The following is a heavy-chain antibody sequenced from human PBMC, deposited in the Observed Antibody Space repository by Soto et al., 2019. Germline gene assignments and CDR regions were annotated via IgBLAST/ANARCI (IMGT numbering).Heavy chain of an antibody. D-gene: IGHD3-22*01. V-gene: IGHV3-23*01. CDR2: ISGSGSTI. Sequence: PGGSLRLSCAASGFTFSSYAVSWVRQAPGKGPEWISPISGSGSTIYYADSVKSRFTISRDNSKNTLYLQMSSLRAEDTAVYYCAKVFYYYDSSGYYYFDYWSQGTLVTVSS. CDR3: AKVFYYYDSSGYYYFDY. J-gene: IGHJ4*02. CDR1: GFTFSSYA.